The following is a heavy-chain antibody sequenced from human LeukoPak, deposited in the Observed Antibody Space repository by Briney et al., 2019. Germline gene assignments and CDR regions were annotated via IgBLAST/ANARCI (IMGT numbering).Heavy chain of an antibody. D-gene: IGHD3-22*01. CDR1: GFTFSDYY. J-gene: IGHJ4*02. Sequence: GGSLRLSCAASGFTFSDYYMSWIRQAPGKGREWVSYISSGAGTIYYADSVKGRFTISRDNAKNSLYLHMNSLRAEDTAVYYCARGLRAYYDSSGYYAFEYWGQGTLVTVSS. V-gene: IGHV3-11*01. CDR3: ARGLRAYYDSSGYYAFEY. CDR2: ISSGAGTI.